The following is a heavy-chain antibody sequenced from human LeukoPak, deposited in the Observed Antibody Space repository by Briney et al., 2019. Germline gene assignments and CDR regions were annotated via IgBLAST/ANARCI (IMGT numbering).Heavy chain of an antibody. D-gene: IGHD4-17*01. Sequence: SETLSLTCTVSGDSISSYYWSWIRQPPGEGLEWIGYVYYSGSTNYNPSLKSRVTMSVDTSKDQFSLKLSSVTAADTAVYYCARHDYGDYVHFDYWGQGTLVTVSS. J-gene: IGHJ4*02. CDR3: ARHDYGDYVHFDY. CDR1: GDSISSYY. CDR2: VYYSGST. V-gene: IGHV4-59*01.